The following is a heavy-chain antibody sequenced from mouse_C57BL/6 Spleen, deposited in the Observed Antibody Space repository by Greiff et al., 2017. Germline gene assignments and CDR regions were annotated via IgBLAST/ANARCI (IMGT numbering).Heavy chain of an antibody. V-gene: IGHV5-6*01. CDR2: ISSGGSYT. Sequence: EVKLVESGGDLVKPGGSLKLSCAASGFTFSSYGMSWVRQTPDKRLEWVATISSGGSYTYYPDSVKGRFTISRDNAKNTLYLQMSSLKSEDTAMYYCARTPIYGSSYNWYFDVWGTGTTVTVSS. CDR3: ARTPIYGSSYNWYFDV. D-gene: IGHD1-1*01. CDR1: GFTFSSYG. J-gene: IGHJ1*03.